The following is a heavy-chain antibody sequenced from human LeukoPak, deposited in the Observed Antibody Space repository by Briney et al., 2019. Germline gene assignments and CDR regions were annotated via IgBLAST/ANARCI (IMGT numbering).Heavy chain of an antibody. CDR3: ASRDGYKDAFDI. Sequence: ASVKVSCKASGYTFTRYYMHWVRQAPGQGLEWMGWINPNSGGTNYAQKFQGRVTMTRDTSISTAYMELSRLRSDDTAVYYCASRDGYKDAFDIWGQGTMVTVSS. V-gene: IGHV1-2*02. CDR1: GYTFTRYY. D-gene: IGHD5-24*01. J-gene: IGHJ3*02. CDR2: INPNSGGT.